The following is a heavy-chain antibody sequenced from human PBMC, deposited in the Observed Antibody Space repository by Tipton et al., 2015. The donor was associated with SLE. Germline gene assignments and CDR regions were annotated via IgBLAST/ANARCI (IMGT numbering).Heavy chain of an antibody. J-gene: IGHJ6*04. CDR2: IYYSGST. Sequence: TLSLTCTVSGGSISSSSYYWGWIRRPPGKGLEWIGSIYYSGSTYYNPSLKSRVTISVDTSKNQFSLKLSSVTAADTAVYYCASVLGDVWGKGTTVTVSS. V-gene: IGHV4-39*07. CDR3: ASVLGDV. CDR1: GGSISSSSYY.